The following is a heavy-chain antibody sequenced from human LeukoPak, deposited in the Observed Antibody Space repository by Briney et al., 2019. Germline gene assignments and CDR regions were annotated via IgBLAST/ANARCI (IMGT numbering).Heavy chain of an antibody. CDR2: TYYRSKWYN. Sequence: SQTLSLTCAISGDSVSSNSAAWIWIRQSPSRGLEWLGRTYYRSKWYNDYAVSVKSRITINPDTSKNQFSLQLNSVTPEDTAVYYCAGAGRVVVAAAIGGYNYYYYMDVWGKGTTVTVPS. J-gene: IGHJ6*03. V-gene: IGHV6-1*01. CDR3: AGAGRVVVAAAIGGYNYYYYMDV. CDR1: GDSVSSNSAA. D-gene: IGHD2-2*01.